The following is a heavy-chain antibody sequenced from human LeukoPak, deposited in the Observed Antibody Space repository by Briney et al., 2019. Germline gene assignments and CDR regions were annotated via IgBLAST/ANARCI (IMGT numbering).Heavy chain of an antibody. CDR3: ARGLVTTVTRRRHYYGMDV. D-gene: IGHD4-17*01. Sequence: SQTLSLTCTVSGDSISSGGYYWSWIRQPPGKGLEWIGCLYYSVSTYYNPPLKSRVTISVDTSKNQFSLKLSSVTAADTALYYCARGLVTTVTRRRHYYGMDVCGQATTVTVSS. V-gene: IGHV4-31*03. J-gene: IGHJ6*02. CDR2: LYYSVST. CDR1: GDSISSGGYY.